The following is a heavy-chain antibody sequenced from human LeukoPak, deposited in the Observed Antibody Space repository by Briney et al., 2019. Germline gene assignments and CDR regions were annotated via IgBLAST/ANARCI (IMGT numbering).Heavy chain of an antibody. J-gene: IGHJ4*01. CDR2: IYSGGST. D-gene: IGHD5-18*01. CDR1: GFSVSSDY. Sequence: PGGSLRLSCAASGFSVSSDYMTWVRQAPGKGLEWVSVIYSGGSTYYATSVKGRFTISRENSKNTLYLQMNNLRVEDTAVYFCARYHTALNYWGQGTLVTASS. CDR3: ARYHTALNY. V-gene: IGHV3-53*01.